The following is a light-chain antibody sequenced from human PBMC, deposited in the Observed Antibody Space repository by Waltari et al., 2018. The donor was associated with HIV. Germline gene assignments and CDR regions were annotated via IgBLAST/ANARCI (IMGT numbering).Light chain of an antibody. J-gene: IGKJ5*01. CDR2: VTS. Sequence: IQMTQSPSSLSASVGDRVTITCRASYNVRSYLNWYQQKPGEAPKRLIYVTSTLQSGVPSRFSGSGSWTDFSLTISSLQPEDFGTYYCQQSYSTPFSFGQGTRLEIK. V-gene: IGKV1-39*01. CDR3: QQSYSTPFS. CDR1: YNVRSY.